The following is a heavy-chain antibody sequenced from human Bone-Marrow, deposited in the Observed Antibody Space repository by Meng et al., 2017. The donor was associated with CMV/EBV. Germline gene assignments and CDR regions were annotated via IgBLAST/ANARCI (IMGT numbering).Heavy chain of an antibody. Sequence: GESLKISCVASGFTFSSFEMNWVRQVPGKGLEWLSYISDTGTTIYYADSVMGRFTISRDNAKNSVYLQMNSLRAEDTAVYYCARTFDWWGQGVLVTVSS. CDR2: ISDTGTTI. J-gene: IGHJ4*02. CDR1: GFTFSSFE. V-gene: IGHV3-48*03. CDR3: ARTFDW.